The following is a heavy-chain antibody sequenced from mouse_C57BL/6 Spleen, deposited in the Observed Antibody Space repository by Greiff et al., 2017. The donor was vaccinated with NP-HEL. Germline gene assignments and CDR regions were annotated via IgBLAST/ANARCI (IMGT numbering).Heavy chain of an antibody. CDR1: GFTFSDYY. D-gene: IGHD2-12*01. V-gene: IGHV5-12*01. Sequence: EVKLMESGGGLVQPGGSLKLSCAASGFTFSDYYMYWVRQTPEKRLEWVAYISNGGGSTYYPDTVKGRFTISRDNAKNTLYLQMSRLKSEDTAMYYCARIYSSYWYFDVWGTGTTVTVSS. CDR2: ISNGGGST. J-gene: IGHJ1*03. CDR3: ARIYSSYWYFDV.